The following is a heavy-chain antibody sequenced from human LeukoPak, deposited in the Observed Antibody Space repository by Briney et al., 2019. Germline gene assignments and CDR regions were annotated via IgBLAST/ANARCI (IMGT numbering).Heavy chain of an antibody. CDR3: ARAMYGGNSGFYYLDY. CDR1: GFTFSSYA. D-gene: IGHD4-23*01. CDR2: ISYDGSIK. J-gene: IGHJ4*02. V-gene: IGHV3-30*04. Sequence: GGSLRLSCAASGFTFSSYAMHWVRQAPGKGLEWVAAISYDGSIKYSADSVKGRFTISRDNSKDTLYLQTNSLRAEDTAVYYCARAMYGGNSGFYYLDYWGQGTLVTVS.